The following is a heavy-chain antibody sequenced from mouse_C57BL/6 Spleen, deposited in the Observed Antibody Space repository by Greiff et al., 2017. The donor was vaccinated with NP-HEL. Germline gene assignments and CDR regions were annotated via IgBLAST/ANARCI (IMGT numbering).Heavy chain of an antibody. CDR2: INPGSGGT. CDR1: GYAFTNYL. D-gene: IGHD3-3*01. J-gene: IGHJ1*03. V-gene: IGHV1-54*01. CDR3: AISPEGHFDV. Sequence: QVQLQQSGAELVRPGTSVKVSCKASGYAFTNYLIEWVKQRPGQGLEWIGVINPGSGGTNYNEKFKGKATLTADKSSSTAYMQLSSLTSEDSAVYFCAISPEGHFDVWGTGTTVTVSS.